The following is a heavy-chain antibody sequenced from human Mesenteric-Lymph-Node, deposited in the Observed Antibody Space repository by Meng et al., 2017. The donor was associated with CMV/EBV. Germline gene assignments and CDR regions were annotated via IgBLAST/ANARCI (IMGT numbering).Heavy chain of an antibody. J-gene: IGHJ4*02. CDR3: ACLWEGGY. CDR1: GLSLGDYW. CDR2: IKPGGSTK. Sequence: GESLKISCAAAGLSLGDYWMSWVRQGPGERLEWVADIKPGGSTKYYAASVKGRFTISRDNAERSLYLQMNSLRVEDTSIYYCACLWEGGYWGQGTLVTVSS. V-gene: IGHV3-7*01. D-gene: IGHD3-16*01.